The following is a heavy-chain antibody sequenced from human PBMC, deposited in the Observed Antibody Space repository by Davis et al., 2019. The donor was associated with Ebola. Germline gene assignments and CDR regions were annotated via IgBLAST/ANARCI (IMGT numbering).Heavy chain of an antibody. Sequence: AASVKVSCKASGYTFTGYYMHWVRQAPGQGLEWMGWINPNSGGTNYAQKFQGWVTMTRDTSISTAYMELSRLRSDDTAVYYCARDRPYSSSSNDAFDIWGQGTMVTVSS. CDR3: ARDRPYSSSSNDAFDI. CDR2: INPNSGGT. D-gene: IGHD6-6*01. V-gene: IGHV1-2*04. CDR1: GYTFTGYY. J-gene: IGHJ3*02.